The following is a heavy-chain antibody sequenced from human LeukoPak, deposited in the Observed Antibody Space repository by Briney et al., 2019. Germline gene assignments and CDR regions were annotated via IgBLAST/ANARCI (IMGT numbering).Heavy chain of an antibody. Sequence: RPSETLSLTCTVSGGSISSYYWSWIRQPPGKGLEWIGYIYYSESTNYNSSLKSRVTISVDTSKNQFSLKLSSVTAADTAVYYCARAWIQLWLRDWGQGTLVTVSS. CDR3: ARAWIQLWLRD. V-gene: IGHV4-59*08. J-gene: IGHJ4*02. D-gene: IGHD5-18*01. CDR1: GGSISSYY. CDR2: IYYSEST.